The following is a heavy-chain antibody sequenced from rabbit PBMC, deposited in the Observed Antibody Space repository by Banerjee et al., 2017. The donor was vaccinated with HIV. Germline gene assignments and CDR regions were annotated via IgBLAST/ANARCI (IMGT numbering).Heavy chain of an antibody. J-gene: IGHJ4*01. Sequence: QSLEESGGDLVKPGASLTLTCTASGFSFSSSYWICWVRQAPGKGLEWIACIDAGSSGSTYYASWAKGRFTISKTSSTTVTLQMTSLTAADTATYFCARDFTDSGGYTTYDLWGPGTLVTVS. D-gene: IGHD1-1*01. CDR3: ARDFTDSGGYTTYDL. CDR1: GFSFSSSYW. CDR2: IDAGSSGST. V-gene: IGHV1S40*01.